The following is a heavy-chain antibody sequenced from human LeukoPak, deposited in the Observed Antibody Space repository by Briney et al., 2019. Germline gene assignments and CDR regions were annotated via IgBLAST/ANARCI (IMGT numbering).Heavy chain of an antibody. V-gene: IGHV3-30*03. J-gene: IGHJ6*02. CDR2: ISYDGSNE. CDR3: ARVRAGYCTSTSCYTGTDV. D-gene: IGHD2-2*01. Sequence: GGSLRLSCAASGFTFSSYGMHWVRQAPGKGLEWVALISYDGSNEYYADSVRGRFTISRDNSKFTLYMQMNSLRAEDTAVYYCARVRAGYCTSTSCYTGTDVWGQGTTATVSS. CDR1: GFTFSSYG.